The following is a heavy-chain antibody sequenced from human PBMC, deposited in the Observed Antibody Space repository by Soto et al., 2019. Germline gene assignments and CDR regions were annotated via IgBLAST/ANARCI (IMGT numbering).Heavy chain of an antibody. CDR3: ASMGYHYGSGSYPLDY. J-gene: IGHJ4*02. CDR2: MYNSGST. V-gene: IGHV4-59*08. D-gene: IGHD3-10*01. Sequence: SEPLSLTCTVAGGNIRSHYWTWIRQPPGKGLEWIGFMYNSGSTHYNPSLKSRVTISLDTSKNQFSLNLRSVTAADTPVYYCASMGYHYGSGSYPLDYWGQGTLVTVSS. CDR1: GGNIRSHY.